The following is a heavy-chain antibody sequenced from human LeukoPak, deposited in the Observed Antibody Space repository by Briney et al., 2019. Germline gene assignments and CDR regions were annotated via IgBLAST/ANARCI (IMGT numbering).Heavy chain of an antibody. V-gene: IGHV3-9*01. CDR3: AKGRDGDYVGNWFDP. D-gene: IGHD4-17*01. Sequence: PGGSLRLSCAASGFTFDDYAMHWVRQAPGKGLEWVSGISWNSGSIGYADSVKGRFIISRDNAKNSLYLQMNSLRAEDTALYYCAKGRDGDYVGNWFDPWGQGTLVTVSS. J-gene: IGHJ5*02. CDR2: ISWNSGSI. CDR1: GFTFDDYA.